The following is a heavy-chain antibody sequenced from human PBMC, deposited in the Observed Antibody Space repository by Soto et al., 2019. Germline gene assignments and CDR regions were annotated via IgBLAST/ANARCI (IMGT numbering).Heavy chain of an antibody. CDR3: ARYRVQGIAAAGTDYYYGMDV. D-gene: IGHD6-13*01. J-gene: IGHJ6*02. Sequence: PSETLSLTCTVSGGSISSGGYYWSWIRQPPGKGLEWIGYIYYSGSTNYNPSLKSRVTISVDTSKNQFSLKLSSVTAADTAVYYCARYRVQGIAAAGTDYYYGMDVWGQGTTVTVSS. CDR2: IYYSGST. V-gene: IGHV4-61*08. CDR1: GGSISSGGYY.